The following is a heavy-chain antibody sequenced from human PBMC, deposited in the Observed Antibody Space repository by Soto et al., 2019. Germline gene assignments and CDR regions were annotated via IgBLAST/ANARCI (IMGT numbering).Heavy chain of an antibody. V-gene: IGHV4-30-4*01. Sequence: QVQLQESGPGLVKPSQTLSLTCTVSGGSISSGDYFWSWIRQPPGKGLEWIGYISYGGSAYYNPSLKSRVTISVDTSMTQFSLKLTSVTAADTAVYFCARDSTVTYFDFWGQGTLVTVSS. J-gene: IGHJ4*02. D-gene: IGHD4-17*01. CDR3: ARDSTVTYFDF. CDR2: ISYGGSA. CDR1: GGSISSGDYF.